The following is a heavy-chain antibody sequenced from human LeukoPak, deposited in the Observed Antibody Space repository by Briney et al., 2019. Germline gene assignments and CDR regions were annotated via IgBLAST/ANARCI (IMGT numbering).Heavy chain of an antibody. CDR3: ARHWSSGMATPRDAFDI. CDR2: IYYSGST. V-gene: IGHV4-59*08. CDR1: GGSISSYY. D-gene: IGHD5-24*01. Sequence: PSETLSLTCTVSGGSISSYYWSWIRQPPGKGLEWIGYIYYSGSTNYNPSLKSRVTISVDTSKNQFSLKLSSVTAADTAVYYCARHWSSGMATPRDAFDIWGQGTMVTVSS. J-gene: IGHJ3*02.